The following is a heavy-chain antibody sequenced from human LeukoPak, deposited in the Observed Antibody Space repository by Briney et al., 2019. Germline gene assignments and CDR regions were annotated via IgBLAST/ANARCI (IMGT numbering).Heavy chain of an antibody. Sequence: PGGSLRLSCAASGFTFSSYGMHWVRQAPGKGLEWVAVIWYDGSNKYYADSVKGRFTIPRDNSKNTLYLQMNSLRAEDTAVYYCASSTITATLDYWGQGTLVTVSS. D-gene: IGHD5-24*01. J-gene: IGHJ4*02. CDR1: GFTFSSYG. V-gene: IGHV3-33*01. CDR3: ASSTITATLDY. CDR2: IWYDGSNK.